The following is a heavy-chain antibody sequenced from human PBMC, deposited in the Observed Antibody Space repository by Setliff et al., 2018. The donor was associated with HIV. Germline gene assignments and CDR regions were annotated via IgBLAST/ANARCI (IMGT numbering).Heavy chain of an antibody. CDR1: GYAFTSNY. Sequence: ASVKVSCKASGYAFTSNYIHWVRQAPGQGLEWMGRINPNMGDTQYAQKFQGRIIMTRDTSINTVYMELSSLTSDDTALYYCARQDIPTGYYLFDYWGQGTQVTVSS. J-gene: IGHJ4*02. D-gene: IGHD3-9*01. V-gene: IGHV1-2*06. CDR2: INPNMGDT. CDR3: ARQDIPTGYYLFDY.